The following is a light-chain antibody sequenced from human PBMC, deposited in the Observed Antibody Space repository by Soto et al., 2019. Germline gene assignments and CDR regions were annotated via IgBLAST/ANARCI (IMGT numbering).Light chain of an antibody. Sequence: SYELTQPPSVSVAPGKTASITCGGNNIGSKSVHWYQQKPRQAPVLVIDSDSDRPSGIPERFSGSNSGNTATLTISRVEAGDEADYYCQVWDTDSDHVVFGGGTKLTVL. J-gene: IGLJ2*01. CDR1: NIGSKS. V-gene: IGLV3-21*04. CDR2: SDS. CDR3: QVWDTDSDHVV.